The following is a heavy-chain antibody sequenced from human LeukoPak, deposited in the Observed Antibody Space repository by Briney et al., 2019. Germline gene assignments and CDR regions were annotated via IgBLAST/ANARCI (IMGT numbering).Heavy chain of an antibody. J-gene: IGHJ4*02. CDR1: GFTFSNYS. CDR3: ARAGDYGVYEGDY. D-gene: IGHD4-17*01. CDR2: ISSSSSYI. V-gene: IGHV3-21*04. Sequence: GGSLRLSCAASGFTFSNYSMNWVRQAPGKGLEWVSSISSSSSYIYYADSVKGRFTITRDNAKNSLYLQMNSLRAEDTALYYCARAGDYGVYEGDYWGQGTLVTVSS.